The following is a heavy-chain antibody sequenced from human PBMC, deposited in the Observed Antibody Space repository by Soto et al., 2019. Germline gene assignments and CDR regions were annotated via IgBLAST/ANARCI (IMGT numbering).Heavy chain of an antibody. CDR3: STDYPIPLIGVLRGMDV. CDR1: GFTFSNAW. J-gene: IGHJ6*02. V-gene: IGHV3-15*07. CDR2: IKSKTDGGTT. D-gene: IGHD3-22*01. Sequence: GSLRLSCAASGFTFSNAWMNWVRQAPGKGLEWVGRIKSKTDGGTTDYAAPVKGRFTISRDDSKNTLYLPVNSLKNEDTGVYYCSTDYPIPLIGVLRGMDVWCQGTTVIVSS.